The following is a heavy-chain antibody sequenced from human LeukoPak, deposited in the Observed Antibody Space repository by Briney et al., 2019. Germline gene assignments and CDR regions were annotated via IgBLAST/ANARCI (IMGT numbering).Heavy chain of an antibody. CDR2: IVPILGIA. J-gene: IGHJ4*02. Sequence: ASVKVSCKASGGTFSSYAISWVRQAPGQGLEWMGRIVPILGIANYAQKFQGRVTITADKSTSTAYMELSSLRSEDTAVYYCARQPIYCSSTSCYRYRDYWGQGTLVTVSS. CDR3: ARQPIYCSSTSCYRYRDY. D-gene: IGHD2-2*02. CDR1: GGTFSSYA. V-gene: IGHV1-69*04.